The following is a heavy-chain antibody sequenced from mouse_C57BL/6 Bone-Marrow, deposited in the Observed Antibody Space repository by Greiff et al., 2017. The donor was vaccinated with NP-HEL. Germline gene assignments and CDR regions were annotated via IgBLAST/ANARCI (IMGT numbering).Heavy chain of an antibody. CDR1: GFTFSSYA. D-gene: IGHD1-1*01. CDR3: ARDDGSSYLYYFDY. CDR2: ISDGGSYT. Sequence: EVKLVESGGGLVKPGGSLKLSCAASGFTFSSYAMSWVRQTPEKRLEWVATISDGGSYTYYPDNVKGRFTISRDNAKNNLYLQMSHLKSEDTAMYYCARDDGSSYLYYFDYWGQGTTLTVSS. V-gene: IGHV5-4*01. J-gene: IGHJ2*01.